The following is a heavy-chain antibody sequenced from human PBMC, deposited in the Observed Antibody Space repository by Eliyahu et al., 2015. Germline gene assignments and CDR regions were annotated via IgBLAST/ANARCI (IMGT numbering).Heavy chain of an antibody. CDR1: GFPFENYE. CDR3: VRNDILDF. Sequence: EVMLVESGGGLVQPGGSLRLSCXASGFPFENYEMNWVRQAPGRGLEWIAYISSGSSDIYYANSVRGRFTISRDNARNSVFLQMNGLRAEDTATYYCVRNDILDFWGQGTMVTVSS. J-gene: IGHJ3*01. D-gene: IGHD2-15*01. CDR2: ISSGSSDI. V-gene: IGHV3-48*03.